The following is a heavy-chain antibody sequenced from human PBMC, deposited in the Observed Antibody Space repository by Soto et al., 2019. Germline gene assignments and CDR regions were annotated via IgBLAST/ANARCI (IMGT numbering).Heavy chain of an antibody. Sequence: EVQLLESGGGLVQPGGSLRLSCAASGFTFSSYAMSWARQAPGKGLEWVSAISGSGGSTYYADSVKGRFTISRDNSKNTLYLQMNSLRAEDTAVYYCATHYGDLDAFDIWGQGTMVTVSS. CDR1: GFTFSSYA. J-gene: IGHJ3*02. V-gene: IGHV3-23*01. CDR3: ATHYGDLDAFDI. D-gene: IGHD4-17*01. CDR2: ISGSGGST.